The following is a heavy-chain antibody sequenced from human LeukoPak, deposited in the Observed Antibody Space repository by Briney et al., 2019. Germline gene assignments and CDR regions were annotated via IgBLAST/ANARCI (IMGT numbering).Heavy chain of an antibody. V-gene: IGHV1-8*02. Sequence: ASVKVSCKASGYTFTSYGISWVRQAPGQGLEWMGWISAYNGNTGYAQKFQGRVTMTRNTSISTAYMELSSLRSEDTAVYYCTRGSSRISMVRGVIYDNWFDPWGQGTLVTVSS. CDR3: TRGSSRISMVRGVIYDNWFDP. D-gene: IGHD3-10*01. CDR2: ISAYNGNT. CDR1: GYTFTSYG. J-gene: IGHJ5*02.